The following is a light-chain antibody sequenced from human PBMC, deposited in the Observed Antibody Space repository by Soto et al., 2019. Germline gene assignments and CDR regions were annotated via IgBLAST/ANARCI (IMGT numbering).Light chain of an antibody. Sequence: EIVMTQSPATLSVSPGERATLSCRASQSITSNLAWYQQKPGQAPRLLIYDASTRATGIPARLSGSGSGTEFTLTISSLQSEDFAVYYCQHYNNWSITFGQGTRLEIK. CDR3: QHYNNWSIT. CDR1: QSITSN. J-gene: IGKJ5*01. CDR2: DAS. V-gene: IGKV3-15*01.